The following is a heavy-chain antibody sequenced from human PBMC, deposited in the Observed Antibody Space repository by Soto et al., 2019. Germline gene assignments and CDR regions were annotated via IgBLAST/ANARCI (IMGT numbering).Heavy chain of an antibody. V-gene: IGHV1-18*01. J-gene: IGHJ6*02. D-gene: IGHD2-21*02. Sequence: QVQLVQSGAEVKKPGASVKVSCKASGSTFTSYGISWVRQAPGQGLEWMGWISAYNGNTNYAQKLQGRVTMTTDTSPREAYMELRSLRSDDKAVYYCARDGDLGEHYNYCGRDVWGQGTTVTVSS. CDR2: ISAYNGNT. CDR3: ARDGDLGEHYNYCGRDV. CDR1: GSTFTSYG.